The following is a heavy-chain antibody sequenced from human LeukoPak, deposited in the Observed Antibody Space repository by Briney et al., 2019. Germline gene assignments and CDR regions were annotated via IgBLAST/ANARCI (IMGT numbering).Heavy chain of an antibody. Sequence: GGSLRLSCAASGFTFSSYSMNWVRQAPGKGLEWVSSISSSSSYIYYADSVKGRFTISRDNAKNSLYLQMNSLRAEDTAVYYCARDLVQAAAGTHYFDYWGPGTLVTVSS. CDR1: GFTFSSYS. CDR3: ARDLVQAAAGTHYFDY. V-gene: IGHV3-21*01. J-gene: IGHJ4*02. D-gene: IGHD6-13*01. CDR2: ISSSSSYI.